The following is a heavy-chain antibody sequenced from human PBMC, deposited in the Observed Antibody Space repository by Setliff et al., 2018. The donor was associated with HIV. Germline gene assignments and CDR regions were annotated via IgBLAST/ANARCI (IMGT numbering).Heavy chain of an antibody. CDR1: RFTFNDYW. J-gene: IGHJ4*02. CDR3: ARDPLPDFRGWCY. D-gene: IGHD3-10*01. V-gene: IGHV3-7*01. CDR2: IDRDGSET. Sequence: PGGSLRLSCVASRFTFNDYWMSWVRQAPGKGLEWVANIDRDGSETNYVDSVKGRFTIFRDNAKSSMYLQMNSLRAEDTAIYYCARDPLPDFRGWCYWGQGTLVTVSS.